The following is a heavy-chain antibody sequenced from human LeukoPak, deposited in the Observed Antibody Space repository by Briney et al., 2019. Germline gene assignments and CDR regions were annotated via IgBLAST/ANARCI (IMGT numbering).Heavy chain of an antibody. J-gene: IGHJ4*02. V-gene: IGHV4-39*01. CDR1: GGSISSITYY. Sequence: PSETLSLTCTVSGGSISSITYYWGWIRQPPGKHLEWIGNIYYSGSTYYNPSLKSRITISVDTSKNQFSLKLSSVTAADTAVYYCARPEGIAAGSPFDYWGQGTLVTVSS. D-gene: IGHD6-13*01. CDR2: IYYSGST. CDR3: ARPEGIAAGSPFDY.